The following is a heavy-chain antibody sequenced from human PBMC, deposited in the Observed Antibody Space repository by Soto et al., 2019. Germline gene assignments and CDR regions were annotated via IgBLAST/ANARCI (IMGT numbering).Heavy chain of an antibody. CDR3: AKTLTGYGDYPPFDY. V-gene: IGHV3-23*01. CDR2: ISGSGGRT. CDR1: GFTFSSYA. Sequence: EVQLLESGGGLVQPGGSLRLSCAASGFTFSSYAMSWVRQAPGKGLEWVSAISGSGGRTDYADSVKGRFTISRDNSKNTLYLQMNSLRVEDTAVYYCAKTLTGYGDYPPFDYWGQGTLVTVSS. D-gene: IGHD4-17*01. J-gene: IGHJ4*02.